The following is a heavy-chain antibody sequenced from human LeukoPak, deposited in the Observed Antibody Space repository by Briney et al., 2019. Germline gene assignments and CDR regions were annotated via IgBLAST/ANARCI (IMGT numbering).Heavy chain of an antibody. CDR3: ARNTAMVLYDY. CDR1: GFTFSSYS. V-gene: IGHV3-21*01. CDR2: ISSSSSYI. D-gene: IGHD5-18*01. J-gene: IGHJ4*02. Sequence: GGSLRLSCAASGFTFSSYSMNWVRQAPGKGLEWVSSISSSSSYISYADSVKGRFTISRDNAKNSLYLQMNSLRAEDTAVYYCARNTAMVLYDYWGQGTLVTVSS.